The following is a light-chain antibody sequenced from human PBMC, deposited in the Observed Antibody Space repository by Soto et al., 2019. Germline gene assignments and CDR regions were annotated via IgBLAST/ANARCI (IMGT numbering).Light chain of an antibody. V-gene: IGKV3-11*01. Sequence: EIVLTQSPATLSLSPGERDTLSCRASQRVSSYLAWYQQKPGQAPRLLIYDASNRATGIPARFSGSGSGTDFTLTISSLEPEDFAVYYCQQRSNWPPTWTFGQGTKVDIK. CDR3: QQRSNWPPTWT. CDR2: DAS. J-gene: IGKJ1*01. CDR1: QRVSSY.